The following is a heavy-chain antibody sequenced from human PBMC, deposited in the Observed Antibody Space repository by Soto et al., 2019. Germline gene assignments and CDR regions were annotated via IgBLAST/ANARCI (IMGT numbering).Heavy chain of an antibody. CDR2: IIPIFGTA. CDR1: GGTFSSYA. J-gene: IGHJ6*02. CDR3: ARDXPCSSTSCYTHYYGMDI. Sequence: ASVKVSCKASGGTFSSYAISWVRQAPGQGLEWMGGIIPIFGTANYAQKFQGRVTITADESTSTAYMELSSLRSEDTAVYYCARDXPCSSTSCYTHYYGMDIWGQGTTVTVSS. D-gene: IGHD2-2*02. V-gene: IGHV1-69*13.